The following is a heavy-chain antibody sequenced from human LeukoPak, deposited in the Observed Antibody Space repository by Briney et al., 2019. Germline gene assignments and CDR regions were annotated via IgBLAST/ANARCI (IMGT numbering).Heavy chain of an antibody. Sequence: NPGGSLRLSCAASGFTFSDYYMSWIRQAPGKGLEWVSYISSSSSYTNYADSVKGRFTISRDNAKNSLYLQMNSLRAEDTAVYYCARARSPDDSSGWYGEYYFDYWGQGTLVTVSS. V-gene: IGHV3-11*05. CDR3: ARARSPDDSSGWYGEYYFDY. CDR1: GFTFSDYY. CDR2: ISSSSSYT. J-gene: IGHJ4*02. D-gene: IGHD6-19*01.